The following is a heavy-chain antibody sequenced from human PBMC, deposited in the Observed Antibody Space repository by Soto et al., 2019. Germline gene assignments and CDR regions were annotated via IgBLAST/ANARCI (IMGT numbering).Heavy chain of an antibody. CDR2: INPNSGGT. CDR3: ARDGIVLMVYAPTPYGMDV. D-gene: IGHD2-8*01. CDR1: GYTFTGYY. Sequence: ASVKVSCKASGYTFTGYYMHWVRQAPGQGLEWMGWINPNSGGTNYAQKFQGRVTMTRDTSISTAYMELSRLRSDDTAVYYCARDGIVLMVYAPTPYGMDVWGQGTTVTVSS. J-gene: IGHJ6*02. V-gene: IGHV1-2*02.